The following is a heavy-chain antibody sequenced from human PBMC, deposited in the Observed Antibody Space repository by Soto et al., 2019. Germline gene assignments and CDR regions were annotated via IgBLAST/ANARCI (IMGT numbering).Heavy chain of an antibody. CDR1: GYSISSGYY. V-gene: IGHV4-38-2*01. D-gene: IGHD6-13*01. CDR3: ARGRGGAAGGSYNYYAMDV. CDR2: IYHSGST. Sequence: SETLSLTCSVSGYSISSGYYWGWIRQPPGKGLEWIGTIYHSGSTYYNPSLKSRVTISVDTSKNQFSLKLRSMTAADTAVYSWARGRGGAAGGSYNYYAMDVWRQGTTVTVSS. J-gene: IGHJ6*02.